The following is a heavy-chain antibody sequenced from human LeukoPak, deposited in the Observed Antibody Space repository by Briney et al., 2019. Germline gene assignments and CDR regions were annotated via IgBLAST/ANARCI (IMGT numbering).Heavy chain of an antibody. D-gene: IGHD6-19*01. CDR3: AKDSGIAVAGIFDY. Sequence: GRSLRLSCAASGFTFSSYGMRWVRQAPGKGLEWVAVISYDGSNKYYADSVKGRFTISRDISKNTLYLQMNSLRAEDTAVYYCAKDSGIAVAGIFDYWGQGTLVTVSS. CDR2: ISYDGSNK. J-gene: IGHJ4*02. V-gene: IGHV3-30*18. CDR1: GFTFSSYG.